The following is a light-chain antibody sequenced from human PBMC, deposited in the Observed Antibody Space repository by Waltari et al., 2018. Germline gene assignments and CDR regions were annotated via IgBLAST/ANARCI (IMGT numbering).Light chain of an antibody. V-gene: IGLV3-19*01. CDR2: GKN. CDR1: SLRSYY. J-gene: IGLJ2*01. Sequence: SSELTQDPAVSVALGQTVRITCQGDSLRSYYASWYQQKPGQAPVLVMYGKNNRPSGIPDRFSGSSSGNTAALTSTGAQAEDEADYYWNSRDSSCNHVVFGGGTKLTVL. CDR3: NSRDSSCNHVV.